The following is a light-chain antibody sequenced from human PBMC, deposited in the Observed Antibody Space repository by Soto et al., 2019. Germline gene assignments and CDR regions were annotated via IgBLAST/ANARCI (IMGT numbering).Light chain of an antibody. CDR1: QSVSSNY. V-gene: IGKV3-20*01. Sequence: EIVLTQSPGTLSLSPGERATLSCRASQSVSSNYLAWYQQNPGQAPRLLIYGVSTRATGIPDRFSGSGSGTDFTLTISRLEPEDVAVYYCQQDGSSPRTFGQGTKVESK. CDR2: GVS. CDR3: QQDGSSPRT. J-gene: IGKJ1*01.